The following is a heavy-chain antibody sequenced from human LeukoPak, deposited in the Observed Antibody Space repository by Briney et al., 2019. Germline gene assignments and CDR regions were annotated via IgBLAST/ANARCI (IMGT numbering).Heavy chain of an antibody. CDR1: GLTFSNAW. D-gene: IGHD2-21*01. J-gene: IGHJ4*02. V-gene: IGHV3-15*01. CDR3: AAASAGLCY. CDR2: IKRKTDGETT. Sequence: GGSLRLSCAASGLTFSNAWMSWVRQAPGEGLEWVGRIKRKTDGETTEYVAPVKGRFTISRDDSKNALYLQMNSLKTEDTGGDYCAAASAGLCYWGQGT.